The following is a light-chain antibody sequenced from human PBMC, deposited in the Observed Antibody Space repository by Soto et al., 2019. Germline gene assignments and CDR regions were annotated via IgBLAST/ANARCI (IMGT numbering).Light chain of an antibody. V-gene: IGKV3-11*01. CDR1: QSISSY. CDR3: QQRYNWPSIT. CDR2: DAS. Sequence: SPGERATLSCRASQSISSYLAWYQQKPGQAPRLLIYDASNRATGIPARFSGSGSGTDFTLTISSLDPEDFAVYYCQQRYNWPSITFGQWTRLEI. J-gene: IGKJ5*01.